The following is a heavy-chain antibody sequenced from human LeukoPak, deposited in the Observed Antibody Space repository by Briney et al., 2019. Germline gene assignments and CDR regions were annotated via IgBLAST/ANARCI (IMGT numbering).Heavy chain of an antibody. D-gene: IGHD1-26*01. CDR2: IRYDVSSQ. CDR3: ARDDRGSYSTNEIDY. Sequence: PGRSLRVSCAASGFTFSSYGMNGVRKAPAKGLEWVADIRYDVSSQYYADTVKGRFTISRDNSNDTLFLQMNRLRAEDTAVYYCARDDRGSYSTNEIDYWGQGTRVTVSS. J-gene: IGHJ4*02. CDR1: GFTFSSYG. V-gene: IGHV3-33*01.